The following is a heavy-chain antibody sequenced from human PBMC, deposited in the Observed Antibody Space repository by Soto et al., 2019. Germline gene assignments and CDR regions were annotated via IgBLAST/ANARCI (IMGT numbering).Heavy chain of an antibody. J-gene: IGHJ6*03. Sequence: EVQLLESGGGLVQPGGSLRLSCAASGFTLSSFAMGWVRQAPGKGLEWVSAISGSGSSTYYADSVKGRFSISRDNSKNTLTLQMNSLRAEDTAVYSCVRVYRSYSNGVGYYNYMDVWGKGTTVTVSS. V-gene: IGHV3-23*01. D-gene: IGHD2-8*01. CDR2: ISGSGSST. CDR1: GFTLSSFA. CDR3: VRVYRSYSNGVGYYNYMDV.